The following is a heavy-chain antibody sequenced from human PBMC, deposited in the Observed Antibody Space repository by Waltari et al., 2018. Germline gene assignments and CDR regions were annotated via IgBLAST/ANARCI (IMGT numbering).Heavy chain of an antibody. CDR3: ASMGIAAAVPWFDP. V-gene: IGHV4-34*01. Sequence: QVPLQQWGAGLLKPSETLSLTCAVYGGSFSGYYWSWIRQPPGKGLEWIGEINHSGSTNYNPSLKSRVTISVDTSKNQFSLKLSSVTAADTAVYYCASMGIAAAVPWFDPWGQGTLVTVSS. D-gene: IGHD6-13*01. J-gene: IGHJ5*02. CDR2: INHSGST. CDR1: GGSFSGYY.